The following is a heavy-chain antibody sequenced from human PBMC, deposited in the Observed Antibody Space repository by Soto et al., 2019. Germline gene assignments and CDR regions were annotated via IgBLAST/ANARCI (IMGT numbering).Heavy chain of an antibody. CDR3: ARVARGFGGVIATFDY. D-gene: IGHD3-16*02. J-gene: IGHJ4*02. CDR1: GGSVSSGSYY. Sequence: SETLSLTCTVSGGSVSSGSYYWSWIRQPPGKGLQWIGYMYYSGTTSYKPSLKSRVTISADTSKNQFSLKLSSVTAADTAVYYCARVARGFGGVIATFDYWGQGTLVTVSS. V-gene: IGHV4-61*01. CDR2: MYYSGTT.